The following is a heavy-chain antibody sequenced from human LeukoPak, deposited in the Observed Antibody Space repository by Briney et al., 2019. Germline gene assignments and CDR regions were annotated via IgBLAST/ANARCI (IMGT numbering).Heavy chain of an antibody. V-gene: IGHV3-72*01. D-gene: IGHD4-17*01. CDR2: TRNKANSYTT. CDR3: ARSYGDYVGWFDP. CDR1: GFTFSDHY. J-gene: IGHJ5*02. Sequence: PGGSLRLSCAASGFTFSDHYMDWVRQAPGKGLEWVGRTRNKANSYTTEYAASVKGRFTISRDDSKNSLYLQMNSLKTEDTAVYYCARSYGDYVGWFDPWGQGTLVTVSS.